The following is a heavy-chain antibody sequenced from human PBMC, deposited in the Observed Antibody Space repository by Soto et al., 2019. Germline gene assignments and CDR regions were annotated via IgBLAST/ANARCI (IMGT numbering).Heavy chain of an antibody. CDR3: TRWADAKRLDY. V-gene: IGHV3-33*01. Sequence: PGGSLRLSCASSGFTFRSHGMHWVRQAPGKGLEWVAVIWYDGSEKYYADSVKGRFTISRDNSKNTLYLQMNNLRVEDTALYYCTRWADAKRLDYWGQGTLVTSPQ. D-gene: IGHD4-17*01. CDR2: IWYDGSEK. CDR1: GFTFRSHG. J-gene: IGHJ4*02.